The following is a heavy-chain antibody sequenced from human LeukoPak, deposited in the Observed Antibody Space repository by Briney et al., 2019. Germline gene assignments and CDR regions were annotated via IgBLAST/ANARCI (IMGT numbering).Heavy chain of an antibody. J-gene: IGHJ4*02. CDR2: IYPGDSDT. CDR3: ARLFGGYSSGWSQRFDY. V-gene: IGHV5-51*01. CDR1: GYSFTSYW. Sequence: GESLKISCKGSGYSFTSYWIGWVRQMPGKGLEWLGIIYPGDSDTRYSPSFQGQVTISADKSISTAYLQWSSLKASDTAMYYCARLFGGYSSGWSQRFDYWGQGTLVTVSS. D-gene: IGHD6-19*01.